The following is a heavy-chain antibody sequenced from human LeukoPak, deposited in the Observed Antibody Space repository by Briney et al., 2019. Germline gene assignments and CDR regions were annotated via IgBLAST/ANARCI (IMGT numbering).Heavy chain of an antibody. D-gene: IGHD6-19*01. J-gene: IGHJ4*02. CDR2: ISGSGGST. CDR1: GFTFSSYA. V-gene: IGHV3-23*01. CDR3: ARDLEGVAGTASTFDY. Sequence: GGSLRLSCAASGFTFSSYAMSWVRQAPGKGLEWVSAISGSGGSTYYADSVKGRFTISRDNAKNSLYLQMNSLRAEDTAVYYCARDLEGVAGTASTFDYWGQGTLVTVSS.